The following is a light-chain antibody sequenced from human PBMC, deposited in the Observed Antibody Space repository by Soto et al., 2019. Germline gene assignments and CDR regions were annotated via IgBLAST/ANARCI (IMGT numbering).Light chain of an antibody. J-gene: IGKJ4*02. CDR1: QDVKSW. CDR3: QQGISFPLT. CDR2: AAS. V-gene: IGKV1-12*01. Sequence: IQMTQSPSSVSASVGDRVTITCRASQDVKSWLAWYQQKPGRAPKLLINAASILHTGVPSRFSGSGAGTEFNFTISSLQPEDFATYYCQQGISFPLTFGGGTRVEIK.